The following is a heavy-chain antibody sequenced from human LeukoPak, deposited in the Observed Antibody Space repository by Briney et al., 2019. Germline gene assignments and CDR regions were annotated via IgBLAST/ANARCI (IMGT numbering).Heavy chain of an antibody. J-gene: IGHJ5*02. Sequence: GGSLRLSCAASGFTVSSNYMSWVRQAPGKGLEWVSVIYSGGSTYYADSVKGRFTISRDNSKNTLYLQMNSLRAEDTAVYYCARGSPLALLPPAYNWFDPWGQGTLVTVSS. CDR2: IYSGGST. V-gene: IGHV3-53*01. CDR1: GFTVSSNY. CDR3: ARGSPLALLPPAYNWFDP. D-gene: IGHD2-15*01.